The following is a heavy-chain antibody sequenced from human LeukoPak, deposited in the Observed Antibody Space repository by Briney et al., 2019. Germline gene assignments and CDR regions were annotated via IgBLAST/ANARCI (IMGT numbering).Heavy chain of an antibody. J-gene: IGHJ4*02. V-gene: IGHV3-48*02. CDR1: RFTFSDYS. CDR3: ARDSSTSGWYRLNDY. Sequence: GGSLRLSCAATRFTFSDYSMNWVRQAPGKGLEWVSYISRSSSAIYYADSVKGRFTISRDNAKNSLYLQMNSLRDEDTAVYYCARDSSTSGWYRLNDYWGQGTLVTVSS. D-gene: IGHD6-19*01. CDR2: ISRSSSAI.